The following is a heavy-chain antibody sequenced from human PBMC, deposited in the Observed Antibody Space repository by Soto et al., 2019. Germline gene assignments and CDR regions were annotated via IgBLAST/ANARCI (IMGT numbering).Heavy chain of an antibody. J-gene: IGHJ4*02. D-gene: IGHD3-3*01. CDR2: ISSSSSTI. CDR3: ARGGGLRFLEWLGHFDY. CDR1: GFTFSSYS. V-gene: IGHV3-48*02. Sequence: VQLVESGGGLVQPGGSLRLSCAASGFTFSSYSMNWVRQALGKGLEWVSYISSSSSTIYYADSVKGRFTISRDNAKNSLYLQMNSLRDEDTAVYYCARGGGLRFLEWLGHFDYWGQGTLVTVSS.